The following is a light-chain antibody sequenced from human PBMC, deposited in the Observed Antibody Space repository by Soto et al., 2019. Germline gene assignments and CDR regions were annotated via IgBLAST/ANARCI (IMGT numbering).Light chain of an antibody. CDR3: QQYNNWPPWT. CDR1: QRVSSN. J-gene: IGKJ1*01. Sequence: EIVMTQSPATLSVSPGERATLSCRASQRVSSNLAWYQQKPGQAPRLLIYGASTRATGIPARFSGSGSETEFTLNISSLQSEDFAVYYCQQYNNWPPWTFGQGTKVEIK. CDR2: GAS. V-gene: IGKV3-15*01.